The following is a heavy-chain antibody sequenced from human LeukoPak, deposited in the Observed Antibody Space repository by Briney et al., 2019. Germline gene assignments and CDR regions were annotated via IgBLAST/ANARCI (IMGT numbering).Heavy chain of an antibody. D-gene: IGHD4-17*01. CDR2: INSDGSST. Sequence: GGSLILSCAASGFPFSSYWMHWVRQAPGRGLVWVSRINSDGSSTTYADSVKGRFTISRDNAKNTLYLQMNSLRAEDTAVYYCARASVTTFDWGQGTLVTVSS. CDR3: ARASVTTFD. J-gene: IGHJ4*02. CDR1: GFPFSSYW. V-gene: IGHV3-74*01.